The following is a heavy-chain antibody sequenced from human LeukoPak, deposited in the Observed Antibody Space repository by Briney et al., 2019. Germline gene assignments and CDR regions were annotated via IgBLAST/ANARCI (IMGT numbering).Heavy chain of an antibody. CDR2: IYPGDSDT. Sequence: GESLKISCKGSGYSFTNYWIGWVRQMPGKGLEWMGIIYPGDSDTRYSPSFQGQVTISADKSISTAYLQWSSLKASDTAMYYCARPRVCGGDCFWFDPWGQGTLVTVSS. V-gene: IGHV5-51*01. J-gene: IGHJ5*02. D-gene: IGHD2-21*02. CDR1: GYSFTNYW. CDR3: ARPRVCGGDCFWFDP.